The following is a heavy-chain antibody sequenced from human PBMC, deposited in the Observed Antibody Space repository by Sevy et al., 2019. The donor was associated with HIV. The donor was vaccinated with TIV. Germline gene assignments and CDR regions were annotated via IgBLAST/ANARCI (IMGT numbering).Heavy chain of an antibody. Sequence: SETLSLTCTVSGGSITSLYWNWIRQPPGKGLEWIANIYYNGHINYNPSLKSRVTLSLDTSKNQFSLRLSSVTAADTGMDYWAGEDGWGRGYSWGQGTLVTVSS. J-gene: IGHJ4*02. V-gene: IGHV4-59*08. CDR3: AGEDGWGRGYS. CDR1: GGSITSLY. CDR2: IYYNGHI. D-gene: IGHD1-26*01.